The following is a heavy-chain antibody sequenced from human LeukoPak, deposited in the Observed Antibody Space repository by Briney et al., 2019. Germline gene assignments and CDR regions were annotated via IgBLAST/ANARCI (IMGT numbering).Heavy chain of an antibody. CDR3: ARVVHPYDYESSGLTYDAFDI. V-gene: IGHV1-18*01. CDR1: GYTFTSYG. Sequence: GASVKVSCKASGYTFTSYGISWVRQAPGQGLEWMGWISAYNGNTNYAQKLQGRVTMTTDTPTSTAYMELRSLRSDDTAVYYCARVVHPYDYESSGLTYDAFDIWGQGTMVTVSS. CDR2: ISAYNGNT. D-gene: IGHD3-22*01. J-gene: IGHJ3*02.